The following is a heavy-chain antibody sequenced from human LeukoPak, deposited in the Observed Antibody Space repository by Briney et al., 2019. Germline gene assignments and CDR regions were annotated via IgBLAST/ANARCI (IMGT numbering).Heavy chain of an antibody. Sequence: GGSLRLSCTTSGFTFGDHWMSWVRQAPGKGLEWVGNINQDGSEINYLESVKGRLSITRDNAKNSLFLHMNNLRVEDTAKYYCARVDGNIAYRPVEDWGQGTLVTVSS. CDR3: ARVDGNIAYRPVED. J-gene: IGHJ4*02. CDR1: GFTFGDHW. D-gene: IGHD2/OR15-2a*01. V-gene: IGHV3-7*01. CDR2: INQDGSEI.